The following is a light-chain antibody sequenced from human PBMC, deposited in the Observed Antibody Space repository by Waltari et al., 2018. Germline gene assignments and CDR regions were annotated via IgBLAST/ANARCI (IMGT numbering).Light chain of an antibody. CDR1: QGITNY. CDR3: QQFHTFT. V-gene: IGKV1-9*01. J-gene: IGKJ3*01. CDR2: AAS. Sequence: DIQLTQAPCFLSASVGDRVSIACRASQGITNYLAWYQQKPGKAPKILIYAASTLQSGVPARFSGSGSGTDFTLTISSLQPEDFATYYCQQFHTFTFGPGTKVDIK.